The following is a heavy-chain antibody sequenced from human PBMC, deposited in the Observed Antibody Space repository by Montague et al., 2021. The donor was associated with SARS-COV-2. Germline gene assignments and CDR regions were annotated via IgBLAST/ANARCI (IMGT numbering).Heavy chain of an antibody. CDR1: GFTFDDYG. J-gene: IGHJ6*02. CDR2: INWNGGST. CDR3: ARDYDILTGYYNDHYYYYGMDV. Sequence: SLRLSCAASGFTFDDYGMSWVRQAPGKGLEWVSGINWNGGSTGYADSEKGRFTISRDNAKNSLYLQMNSLRAEDTALYYCARDYDILTGYYNDHYYYYGMDVWGQGTTVTVSS. D-gene: IGHD3-9*01. V-gene: IGHV3-20*04.